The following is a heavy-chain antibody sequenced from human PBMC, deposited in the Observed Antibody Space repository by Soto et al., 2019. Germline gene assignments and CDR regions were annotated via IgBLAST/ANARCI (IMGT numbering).Heavy chain of an antibody. CDR3: AAPREYYYDSSGYDY. V-gene: IGHV4-4*07. CDR1: GGSISSYY. D-gene: IGHD3-22*01. J-gene: IGHJ4*02. Sequence: PSETLSRTCTVSGGSISSYYWSWIRQPAGKGLEWIGRIYTSGSTNYNPSLKSRVTMSVDTSKNQFSLKLSSVTAADTAVYYCAAPREYYYDSSGYDYWGQGTLVTVSS. CDR2: IYTSGST.